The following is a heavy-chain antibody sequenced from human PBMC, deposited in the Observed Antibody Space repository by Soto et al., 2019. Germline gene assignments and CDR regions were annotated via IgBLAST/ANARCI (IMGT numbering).Heavy chain of an antibody. CDR3: ARVGGSKQWPQTTNYFDY. CDR1: GYTFTSYV. J-gene: IGHJ4*02. V-gene: IGHV1-18*01. Sequence: GASVKVSCKASGYTFTSYVIIWVRQAPGQGLEWMGWISAYNGNTNYAQKLQGRVTMTTDTSTSTAYMELRSLRSDDTAVYHCARVGGSKQWPQTTNYFDYRGQGTLVTVSS. D-gene: IGHD2-15*01. CDR2: ISAYNGNT.